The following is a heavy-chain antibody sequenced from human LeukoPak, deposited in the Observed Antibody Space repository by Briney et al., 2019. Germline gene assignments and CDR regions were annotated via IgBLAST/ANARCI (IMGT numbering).Heavy chain of an antibody. CDR3: ARDLARPEISTQTSGSYPSDAFDI. D-gene: IGHD1-26*01. Sequence: ASVKVSCKASGYTFTNYGISWVRQAPGQGLEYMGWISAYNGHTNYAQKFQGRVTMTTDTSTSTAYMELRSLRSDDTAVYYCARDLARPEISTQTSGSYPSDAFDIWGQGTMVTVSS. CDR2: ISAYNGHT. J-gene: IGHJ3*02. CDR1: GYTFTNYG. V-gene: IGHV1-18*01.